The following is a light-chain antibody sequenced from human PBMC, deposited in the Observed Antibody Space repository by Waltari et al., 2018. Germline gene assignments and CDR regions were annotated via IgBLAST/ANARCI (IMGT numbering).Light chain of an antibody. CDR3: QQTYTTPYT. V-gene: IGKV1-39*01. CDR2: GTS. J-gene: IGKJ2*01. CDR1: QSINSY. Sequence: DIQLTQSPSSLSASPRDRVTITCRASQSINSYLNWYQQKPGKAPKLLIYGTSSLQSGVPSRFSGSGSVTDFSLTINRLQPEDFAAYYCQQTYTTPYTFGQGTKLEIK.